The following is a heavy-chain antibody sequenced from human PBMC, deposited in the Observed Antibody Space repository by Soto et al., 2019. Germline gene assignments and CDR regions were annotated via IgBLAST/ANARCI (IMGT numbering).Heavy chain of an antibody. J-gene: IGHJ6*03. CDR3: AKYGAYDFWSGFPSSYYYCMDV. CDR1: GFTFSSYA. Sequence: GGSLRLSCAASGFTFSSYAMSWVRQAPGKGLEWVSAISGSGGSTYYADSVKGRFTISRDNSKNTLYLQMNSLRAEDTAVYYCAKYGAYDFWSGFPSSYYYCMDVWGKGTTVTVSS. V-gene: IGHV3-23*01. CDR2: ISGSGGST. D-gene: IGHD3-3*01.